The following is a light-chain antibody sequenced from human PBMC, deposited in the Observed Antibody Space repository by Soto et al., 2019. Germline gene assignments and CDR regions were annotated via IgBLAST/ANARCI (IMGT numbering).Light chain of an antibody. CDR2: DAS. V-gene: IGKV3-15*01. Sequence: EIVLTQSPATLSVSPGERATLSCRASLSVSRNLAWYQQKPGQAPRLLIFDASTRATGIPARFSGSGSGTEFTLTITSLQSEDFAVYYCQQFDDSVTFGQGTRLEIK. CDR3: QQFDDSVT. J-gene: IGKJ5*01. CDR1: LSVSRN.